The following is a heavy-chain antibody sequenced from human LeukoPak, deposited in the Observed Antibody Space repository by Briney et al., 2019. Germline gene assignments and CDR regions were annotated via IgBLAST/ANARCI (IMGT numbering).Heavy chain of an antibody. V-gene: IGHV3-53*01. J-gene: IGHJ4*02. CDR3: ARLYYYVSGTYSRYFDY. CDR2: IYSRGTT. D-gene: IGHD3-10*01. Sequence: PGGALILSCAASGFTGSSNYMTWVRQAPGEGLEWVSIIYSRGTTYYADSVKGRFTISRDNSKNTLYLQMNSLRAEDTAVYYCARLYYYVSGTYSRYFDYWGQGTLVTVSS. CDR1: GFTGSSNY.